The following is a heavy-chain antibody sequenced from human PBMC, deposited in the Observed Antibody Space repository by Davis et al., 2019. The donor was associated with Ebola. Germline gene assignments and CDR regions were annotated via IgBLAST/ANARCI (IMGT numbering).Heavy chain of an antibody. Sequence: SVKVSCKASGFTFTSSAVQWVRQARGQRLEWIGWIVVGSGNTNYAQKFQERVTITGDMSTSTAYMELSSLRSEDTAVYYCARERYSGSPGDFDYWGQGTLVTVSS. V-gene: IGHV1-58*01. CDR3: ARERYSGSPGDFDY. J-gene: IGHJ4*02. CDR1: GFTFTSSA. D-gene: IGHD1-26*01. CDR2: IVVGSGNT.